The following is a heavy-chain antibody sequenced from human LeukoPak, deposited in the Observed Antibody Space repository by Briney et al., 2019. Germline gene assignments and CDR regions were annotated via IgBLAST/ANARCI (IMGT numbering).Heavy chain of an antibody. Sequence: GGSLRLSCAASGFTFSSYAMSWVRQAPGKGLEWVSAISGSGGSTYYADSVKGRFTISRDNAKNSLFLQMNGLRDEDTALYYCAKGQTSGGWYEGNLDYWGQGTLVTVSS. CDR2: ISGSGGST. J-gene: IGHJ4*02. CDR3: AKGQTSGGWYEGNLDY. V-gene: IGHV3-23*01. CDR1: GFTFSSYA. D-gene: IGHD6-19*01.